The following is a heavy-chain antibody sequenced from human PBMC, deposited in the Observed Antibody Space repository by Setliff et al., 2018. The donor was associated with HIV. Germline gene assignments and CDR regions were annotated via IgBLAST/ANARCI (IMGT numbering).Heavy chain of an antibody. V-gene: IGHV3-30*09. CDR2: ISYDGNIK. D-gene: IGHD3-22*01. CDR1: GFIFSNYA. J-gene: IGHJ3*02. CDR3: AREPTYYYDSSGPYDAFDI. Sequence: GGSLRLSCAASGFIFSNYAMHWVRQAPGKGLEWVAVISYDGNIKYYADSVKGRFAISRDNSKNTLFLQMNSVRAEDTALYYCAREPTYYYDSSGPYDAFDIWGQGTTVTVSS.